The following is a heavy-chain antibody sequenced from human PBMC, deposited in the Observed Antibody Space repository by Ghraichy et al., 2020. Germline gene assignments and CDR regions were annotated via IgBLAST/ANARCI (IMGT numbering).Heavy chain of an antibody. D-gene: IGHD6-6*01. CDR3: ERGREQLLRGPFDY. V-gene: IGHV3-33*01. CDR1: GFTFSNYG. Sequence: GGSLRLSCAASGFTFSNYGMHWVRQAPGKGLEWVAVVWYDGSNKFYADSVKGRFTISRDNSKNTLYLQVSSLRAEATAVYYCERGREQLLRGPFDYWGQGTLVTVSS. CDR2: VWYDGSNK. J-gene: IGHJ4*02.